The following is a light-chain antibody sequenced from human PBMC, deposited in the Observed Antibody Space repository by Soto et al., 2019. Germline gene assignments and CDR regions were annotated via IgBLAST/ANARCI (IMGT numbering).Light chain of an antibody. Sequence: DIQMTQSPSTLSASVGDRVTITCRASQSISSWLAWYQQKPGKAPNLLIYDASSLESGVPSRFSGSGSGTEFTLTISSLQPDDFATYYCQQYLTYSSLTFGGGTKVDIK. CDR3: QQYLTYSSLT. CDR1: QSISSW. CDR2: DAS. V-gene: IGKV1-5*01. J-gene: IGKJ4*01.